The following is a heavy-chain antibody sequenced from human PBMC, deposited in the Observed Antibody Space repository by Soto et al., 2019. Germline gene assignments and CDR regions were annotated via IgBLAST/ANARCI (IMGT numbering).Heavy chain of an antibody. CDR3: ARGGIVVVVAAMDY. J-gene: IGHJ4*02. CDR1: GYTFTSYA. CDR2: INAGNGNT. Sequence: ASVKVSCKASGYTFTSYAMHLVRQAPGQRLEWMGWINAGNGNTKYSQKFQGRVTITRDTSASTAYMELSSLRSEDTAVYYCARGGIVVVVAAMDYWGQGTLVTVSS. V-gene: IGHV1-3*01. D-gene: IGHD2-15*01.